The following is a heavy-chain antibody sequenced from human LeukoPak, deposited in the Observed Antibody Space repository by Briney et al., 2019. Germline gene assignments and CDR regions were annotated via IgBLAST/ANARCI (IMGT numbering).Heavy chain of an antibody. CDR1: GFDFTAYG. Sequence: GESLKISCKCSGFDFTAYGIAWVRQMPGKGLEWMGNIYPGGSNGRYSPSFQGQVTMSADKSISTAYLQWSSLKASDTAMYYCARHTGTTFSHGMDVWGQGTTVTVSS. D-gene: IGHD1-1*01. CDR2: IYPGGSNG. J-gene: IGHJ6*02. V-gene: IGHV5-51*01. CDR3: ARHTGTTFSHGMDV.